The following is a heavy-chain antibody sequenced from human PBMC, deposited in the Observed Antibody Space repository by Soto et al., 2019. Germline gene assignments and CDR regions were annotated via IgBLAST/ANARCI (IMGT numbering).Heavy chain of an antibody. Sequence: SVKVSCKASGGTLSSYAISWVRQAPGQGLEWMGGIIPIFGTANYAQKFQGRVTITADKSTSTAYMELSSLRSEDTAVYYCARGGIAARPVSWFDPWGQGTLVTVSS. J-gene: IGHJ5*02. D-gene: IGHD6-6*01. CDR1: GGTLSSYA. CDR2: IIPIFGTA. CDR3: ARGGIAARPVSWFDP. V-gene: IGHV1-69*06.